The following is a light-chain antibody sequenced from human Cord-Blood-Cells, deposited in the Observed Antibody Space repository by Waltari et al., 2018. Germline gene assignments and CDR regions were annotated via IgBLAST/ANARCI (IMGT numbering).Light chain of an antibody. CDR3: QQYNNWPYT. J-gene: IGKJ2*01. CDR1: QSVSSN. Sequence: EIVMTQSPATLSVSPGERATLSCRASQSVSSNLAWYQQKPGQAPRLLIYGASTRAIGIPARFSGIGSGTEFTLTISSLQSEDFAVYYCQQYNNWPYTFGQGTKLEIK. CDR2: GAS. V-gene: IGKV3-15*01.